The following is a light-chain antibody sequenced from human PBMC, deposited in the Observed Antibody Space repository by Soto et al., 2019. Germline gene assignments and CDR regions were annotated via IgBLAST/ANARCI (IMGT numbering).Light chain of an antibody. CDR1: QSVSSN. J-gene: IGKJ1*01. Sequence: EIVMTQSPATLSVSQGDRATLSCRASQSVSSNLAWYQQKPGQAPRLLIYGASTRATGIPARFSGSGSGTEFTLTISCLHSEDFAVYYCQQYNNWPPWTFGQGTKVDIK. CDR3: QQYNNWPPWT. V-gene: IGKV3-15*01. CDR2: GAS.